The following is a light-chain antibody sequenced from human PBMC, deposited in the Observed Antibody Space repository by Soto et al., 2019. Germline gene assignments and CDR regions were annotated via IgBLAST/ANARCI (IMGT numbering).Light chain of an antibody. CDR3: QQYFGTPIT. CDR1: QTVLYSSNNKNY. Sequence: DIVMTQSPDSLAVSLGERATINCKSSQTVLYSSNNKNYLAWYQQKPGQPPKLLIYWASTRESGVPDRFSGSGSGTDFTLTVSSLQPEDVALYYCQQYFGTPITFGQGTRLEI. J-gene: IGKJ5*01. CDR2: WAS. V-gene: IGKV4-1*01.